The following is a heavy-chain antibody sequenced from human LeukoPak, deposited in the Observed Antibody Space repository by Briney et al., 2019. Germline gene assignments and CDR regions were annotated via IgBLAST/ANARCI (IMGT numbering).Heavy chain of an antibody. Sequence: GGSLRLSCAASEFTFSSYSMNWVRQAPGKGLEWVSSISTSSNYIYYADSVKGRFTISGDNAKNSLYLEMNSLKTEDTAVYYCTTVDPEAWSYGPDDAFDIWGQGTMVTVSS. CDR2: ISTSSNYI. CDR1: EFTFSSYS. CDR3: TTVDPEAWSYGPDDAFDI. D-gene: IGHD5-18*01. J-gene: IGHJ3*02. V-gene: IGHV3-21*03.